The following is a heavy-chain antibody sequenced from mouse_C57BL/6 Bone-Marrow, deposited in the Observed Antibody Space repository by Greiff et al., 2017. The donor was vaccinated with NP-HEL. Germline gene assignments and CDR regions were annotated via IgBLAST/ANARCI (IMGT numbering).Heavy chain of an antibody. CDR3: ARSLYYFAY. CDR2: IDPSDSET. Sequence: QVHVKQPGAELVRPGSSVKLSCKASGYTFTSYWMHWVKQRPIQGLEWIGNIDPSDSETHYNQKFKDKATLTVDKSSSTAYMQLSSLTSEDSAVYYCARSLYYFAYWGQGTLVTVSA. D-gene: IGHD1-1*01. J-gene: IGHJ3*01. CDR1: GYTFTSYW. V-gene: IGHV1-52*01.